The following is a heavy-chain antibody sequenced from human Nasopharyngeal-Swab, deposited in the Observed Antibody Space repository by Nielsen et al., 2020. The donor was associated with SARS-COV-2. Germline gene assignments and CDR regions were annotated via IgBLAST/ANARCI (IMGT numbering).Heavy chain of an antibody. CDR2: INPKGGST. D-gene: IGHD4-17*01. CDR3: ARDIGDYRSFAY. J-gene: IGHJ4*02. Sequence: WVRQAPGQGLEWMGIINPKGGSTNYAQKFLGRITMTRDTRTTTVYMELSSLRSEDTAVYYCARDIGDYRSFAYWGQGTLVTVSS. V-gene: IGHV1-46*01.